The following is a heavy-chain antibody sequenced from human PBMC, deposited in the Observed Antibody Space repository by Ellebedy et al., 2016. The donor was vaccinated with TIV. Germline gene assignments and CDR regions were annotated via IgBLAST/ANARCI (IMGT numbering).Heavy chain of an antibody. D-gene: IGHD3-3*01. CDR2: ISYDGSNK. CDR1: GLTFTTYG. CDR3: AKDVPPLGDFWSGYFH. Sequence: PGGSLRLSCAVSGLTFTTYGMHWVRQPPGKGLEWVALISYDGSNKFYADSVKGRFTISSDNSQNTLYLQMNRLRAEDTAVYYCAKDVPPLGDFWSGYFHWGQGTLVTVSS. J-gene: IGHJ4*02. V-gene: IGHV3-30*18.